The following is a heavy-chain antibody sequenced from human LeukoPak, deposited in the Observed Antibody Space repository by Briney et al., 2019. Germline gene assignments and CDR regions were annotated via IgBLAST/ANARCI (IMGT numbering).Heavy chain of an antibody. D-gene: IGHD3-10*01. CDR2: IKQDGSEK. J-gene: IGHJ4*02. Sequence: PGGSLRLSCAASGFTFSNAWMSWVRQAPGKGLEWVANIKQDGSEKYYVDSVKGRFTISRDNAKNSLYLQMNSLRAEDTAVYYCARDRGSGSYSLGVFDYWGQGTLVTVSS. CDR1: GFTFSNAW. CDR3: ARDRGSGSYSLGVFDY. V-gene: IGHV3-7*01.